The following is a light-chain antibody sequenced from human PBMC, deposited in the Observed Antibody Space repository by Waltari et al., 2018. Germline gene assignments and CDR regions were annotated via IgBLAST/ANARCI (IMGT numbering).Light chain of an antibody. V-gene: IGLV7-43*01. CDR3: LLFYGGAYV. Sequence: QTVVTQEPSLTVSPGGTVTPTCASSTGSVTSGSFPTWFQQRPGHPPRSLIYSANNKHSWTPARFSGSLIGGKAALTLSGVQPEDEAEYYCLLFYGGAYVFGTGTKLTVL. J-gene: IGLJ1*01. CDR2: SAN. CDR1: TGSVTSGSF.